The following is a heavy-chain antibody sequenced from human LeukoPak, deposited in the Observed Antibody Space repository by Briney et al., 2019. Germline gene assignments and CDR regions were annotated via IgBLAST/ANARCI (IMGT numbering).Heavy chain of an antibody. D-gene: IGHD3-9*01. CDR1: GGTFSSYA. Sequence: SVKVSCKASGGTFSSYAISWVRQAPGQGLEWMGGIIPIFGTANYAQKFQGRVTITADESTSTAYMELSSLRSEDTAVYYCARGPNYDILTGRRKTHNAFDIWGQGTMVTVSS. CDR2: IIPIFGTA. CDR3: ARGPNYDILTGRRKTHNAFDI. J-gene: IGHJ3*02. V-gene: IGHV1-69*13.